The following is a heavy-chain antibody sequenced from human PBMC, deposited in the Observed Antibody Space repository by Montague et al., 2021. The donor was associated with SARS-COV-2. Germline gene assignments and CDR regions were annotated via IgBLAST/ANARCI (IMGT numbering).Heavy chain of an antibody. J-gene: IGHJ4*01. Sequence: SETLSLTCAVYGGSFRNYYWSWIRQSPGKGLEWIGEVDQGGNTNYNPSLKSRVTISADISKNQFSVKLASATAADTGIYYCARGKRDFPIVVLGALTRTYFDSWGQGTPVTVSS. CDR2: VDQGGNT. D-gene: IGHD2-15*01. CDR3: ARGKRDFPIVVLGALTRTYFDS. V-gene: IGHV4-34*01. CDR1: GGSFRNYY.